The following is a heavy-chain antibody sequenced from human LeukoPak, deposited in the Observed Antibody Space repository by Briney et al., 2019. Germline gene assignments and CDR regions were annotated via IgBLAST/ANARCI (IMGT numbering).Heavy chain of an antibody. V-gene: IGHV4-34*01. J-gene: IGHJ4*02. D-gene: IGHD5-18*01. CDR1: GGSFSGYY. CDR3: ARGDTAISFEY. CDR2: INHSGST. Sequence: SETLSLTCAVYGGSFSGYYWSWIRQPPGKGLEWIGEINHSGSTNYNPSLKSRVTISVDTSKNQFSLKLSSVTAADTAVYYCARGDTAISFEYWGQGTLVSVSS.